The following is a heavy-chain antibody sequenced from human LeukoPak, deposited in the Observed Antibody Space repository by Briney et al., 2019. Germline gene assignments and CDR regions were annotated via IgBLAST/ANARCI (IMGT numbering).Heavy chain of an antibody. D-gene: IGHD2-15*01. CDR2: INPNSGGT. V-gene: IGHV1-2*02. Sequence: ASVKVSYKASGGTFSGYYMHWVRQAPGQGLEWMGWINPNSGGTNYAQKFQGRVTMTRDTSTSTVYMELSSLRSEDTAVYYCARSVGAVVVVAATPDYRGQGTLVTVSS. CDR3: ARSVGAVVVVAATPDY. CDR1: GGTFSGYY. J-gene: IGHJ4*02.